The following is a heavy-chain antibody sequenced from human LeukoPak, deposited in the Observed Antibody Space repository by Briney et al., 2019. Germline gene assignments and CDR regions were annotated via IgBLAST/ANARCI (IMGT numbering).Heavy chain of an antibody. V-gene: IGHV3-33*01. Sequence: GGSLRLSCAASGFTFSSYGMHWVRQAPGKGLEWVAVIWYDGSNKYYADSVKGRFTISRDNSKNTLYLQMNSLRAEDTAVYYCARAEGIVSGAFDIWGQGTMVTVSS. CDR2: IWYDGSNK. CDR1: GFTFSSYG. J-gene: IGHJ3*02. D-gene: IGHD5-12*01. CDR3: ARAEGIVSGAFDI.